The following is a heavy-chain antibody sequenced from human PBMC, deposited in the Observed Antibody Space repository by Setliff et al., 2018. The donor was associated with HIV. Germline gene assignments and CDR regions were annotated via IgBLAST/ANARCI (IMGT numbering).Heavy chain of an antibody. CDR3: ARQYCGGDCDPPRRYYYYYMDV. V-gene: IGHV4-39*01. CDR1: GGSISSGHYY. J-gene: IGHJ6*03. Sequence: PSETLSLTCAVSGGSISSGHYYWGWVRQSPGKGLEWVATIFHSGVTYYNPSLKSRLTISVDTSKNQFSPNVSSVTAADTAVYYCARQYCGGDCDPPRRYYYYYMDVWGKGTRVTVSS. D-gene: IGHD2-21*02. CDR2: IFHSGVT.